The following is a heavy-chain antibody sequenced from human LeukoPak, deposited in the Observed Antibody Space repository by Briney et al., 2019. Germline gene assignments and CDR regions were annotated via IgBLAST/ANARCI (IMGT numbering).Heavy chain of an antibody. J-gene: IGHJ5*02. CDR3: ARDQLADYSNYWFDP. V-gene: IGHV4-31*03. CDR1: GGSISSGGYY. D-gene: IGHD4-11*01. CDR2: IYYSGST. Sequence: SETLSLTCTVSGGSISSGGYYWSWLRQHPGKGLEWIGYIYYSGSTYYNPSLKSRVTISVDTSKNQFSLKLSSVTAADTAVYYCARDQLADYSNYWFDPWGQGTLVTVSS.